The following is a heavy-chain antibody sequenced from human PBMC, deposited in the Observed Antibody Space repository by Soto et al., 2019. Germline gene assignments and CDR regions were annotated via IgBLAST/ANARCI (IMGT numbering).Heavy chain of an antibody. CDR2: ISGSGGSA. D-gene: IGHD6-19*01. CDR1: GFTFSSYA. Sequence: EVQLLESGGGLVQPGGSLRLSCAASGFTFSSYAMTWVRQAPGKGLEWVSVISGSGGSAQYADSVRGRFTISRDNAWDTVYLHMNSLRVEDTAIYYCAKDLISSGCSTWFDPRGQGTLVTVSS. V-gene: IGHV3-23*01. J-gene: IGHJ5*02. CDR3: AKDLISSGCSTWFDP.